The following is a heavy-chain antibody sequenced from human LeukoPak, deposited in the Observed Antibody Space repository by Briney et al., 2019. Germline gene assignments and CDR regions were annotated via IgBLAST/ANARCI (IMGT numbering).Heavy chain of an antibody. CDR1: GFTFSGSA. D-gene: IGHD3-16*01. J-gene: IGHJ4*02. V-gene: IGHV3-73*01. CDR3: TRLGGSPDY. Sequence: GGSLRLSCAASGFTFSGSAMQWVRQASGKGLEWVGRIRSKANSYATAYAASVKGMFTISRDDSKNTAYLQMNSLKTEDTAVYYCTRLGGSPDYWGQGTLVTVSS. CDR2: IRSKANSYAT.